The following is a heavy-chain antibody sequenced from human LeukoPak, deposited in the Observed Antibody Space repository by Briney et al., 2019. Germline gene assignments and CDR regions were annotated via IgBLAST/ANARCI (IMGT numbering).Heavy chain of an antibody. CDR1: GGSIKTSTYY. Sequence: SETLSLTCTVSGGSIKTSTYYWTWIRQPPGKGLEWIGSIYYSGSTYYNPSLKSRVTISVDKSKNQFSLKLSSVTAADTAVYYCARQGFSVWRDYWGQGTLVTVSS. CDR2: IYYSGST. CDR3: ARQGFSVWRDY. V-gene: IGHV4-39*01. J-gene: IGHJ4*02. D-gene: IGHD6-19*01.